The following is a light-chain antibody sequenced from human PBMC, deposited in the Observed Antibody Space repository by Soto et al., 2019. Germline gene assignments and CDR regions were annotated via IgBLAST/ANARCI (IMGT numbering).Light chain of an antibody. Sequence: QSVLTQPASVSGSPGQSITTSCTGTSSDVGGYDYVSWYQQHPGKAPKLMIYDVTNRPSGVSNRFSGSKSGNTASLTISGLQAEDEADYYCISYASINTYVFGTGTKLTVL. V-gene: IGLV2-14*01. J-gene: IGLJ1*01. CDR3: ISYASINTYV. CDR2: DVT. CDR1: SSDVGGYDY.